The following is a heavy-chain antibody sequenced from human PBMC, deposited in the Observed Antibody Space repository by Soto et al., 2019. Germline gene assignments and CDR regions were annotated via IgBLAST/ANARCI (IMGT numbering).Heavy chain of an antibody. CDR1: GGSISGDYYH. CDR2: VFQSGSV. J-gene: IGHJ6*02. D-gene: IGHD2-21*02. Sequence: QVQLQQSGPGLVKPSQTLSLTCTVSGGSISGDYYHWTWIRQSPGKGLEWIGYVFQSGSVLYNPSPKSRLNISVDTSKNQFSLRLSSVTAADTAVYFCAREDDGGDRDYYGLDVWGQGTTVTVSS. CDR3: AREDDGGDRDYYGLDV. V-gene: IGHV4-30-4*08.